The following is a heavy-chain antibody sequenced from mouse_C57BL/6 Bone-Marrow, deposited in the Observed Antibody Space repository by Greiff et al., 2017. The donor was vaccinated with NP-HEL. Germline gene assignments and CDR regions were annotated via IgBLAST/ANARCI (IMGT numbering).Heavy chain of an antibody. V-gene: IGHV1-61*01. J-gene: IGHJ2*01. CDR3: ASRITTRVYYFDY. CDR2: IYPSDSET. CDR1: GYTFTSYW. Sequence: VQLQESGAELVRPGSSVKLSCKASGYTFTSYWMDWVKQRPGQGLEWIGNIYPSDSETHYNQKFKDKATLTVDKSSSTAYMQLSSLTSEDSAVYYCASRITTRVYYFDYWGQGTTLTVSS. D-gene: IGHD2-4*01.